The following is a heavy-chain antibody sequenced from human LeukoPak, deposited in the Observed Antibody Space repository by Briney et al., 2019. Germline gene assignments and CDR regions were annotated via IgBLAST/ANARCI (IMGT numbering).Heavy chain of an antibody. CDR2: INHSGST. CDR3: ARVIRTLVVVPAAMGSDAFDI. Sequence: SETLSLTCAVYGGSFSGYYWSWIRQPPGKGLEWIGEINHSGSTNYNPSLKSRVTISVDTSKNQFSLKLSSVTAADTAVYYCARVIRTLVVVPAAMGSDAFDIWGQGTMVIVSS. CDR1: GGSFSGYY. J-gene: IGHJ3*02. D-gene: IGHD2-2*01. V-gene: IGHV4-34*01.